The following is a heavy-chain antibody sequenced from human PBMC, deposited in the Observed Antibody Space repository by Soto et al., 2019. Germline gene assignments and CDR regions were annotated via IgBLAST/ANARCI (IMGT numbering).Heavy chain of an antibody. D-gene: IGHD1-26*01. CDR1: GGSISSGGYD. V-gene: IGHV4-30-4*01. CDR2: IYNSGNT. J-gene: IGHJ4*02. CDR3: ARGPSGDKVDY. Sequence: SETLSLTCTVSGGSISSGGYDWSWIRQPPGKDLEWIGHIYNSGNTYSNPSLKSRVTISVDTSKNQFSLKLSSVTAADTAVDYCARGPSGDKVDYWGQGTLVTVSS.